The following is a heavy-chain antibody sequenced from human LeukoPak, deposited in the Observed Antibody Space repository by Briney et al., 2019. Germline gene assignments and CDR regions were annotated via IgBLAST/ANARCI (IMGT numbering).Heavy chain of an antibody. D-gene: IGHD6-19*01. Sequence: PGGSLSLSRPAAGFTSRTYLMHCSRQAPGKGLEWVAAISYDGSDKYYADSVKGRFTISRDNSKNTMYLQMNSLRAEDTAVYYCARSYAEYSSGLDGFDIWGQGTMVTVSS. J-gene: IGHJ3*02. V-gene: IGHV3-30*03. CDR1: GFTSRTYL. CDR3: ARSYAEYSSGLDGFDI. CDR2: ISYDGSDK.